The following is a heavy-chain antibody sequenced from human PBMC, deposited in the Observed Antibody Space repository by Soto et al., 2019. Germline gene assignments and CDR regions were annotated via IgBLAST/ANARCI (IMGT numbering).Heavy chain of an antibody. CDR2: ISASGGST. J-gene: IGHJ4*02. V-gene: IGHV3-23*01. D-gene: IGHD5-12*01. Sequence: GGSLRLSCAASRCTFRSYAMTWVRQAPGKGLEWVSGISASGGSTYYADSVKGRFTISRDNSKNTLYLQMNSLRAEDTAVYYCAKQRGSNGYDYFDYWGQGALVTVSS. CDR1: RCTFRSYA. CDR3: AKQRGSNGYDYFDY.